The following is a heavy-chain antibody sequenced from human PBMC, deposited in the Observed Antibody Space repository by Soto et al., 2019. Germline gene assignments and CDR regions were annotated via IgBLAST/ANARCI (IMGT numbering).Heavy chain of an antibody. Sequence: EVQLLESGGGLVQPGGSLRLSCAASGFTFRNYAMSWARQAPGKGLEWVSAISGSGGTTHYADSVKGRFTISRDNSKNTLYLQMNSLRVEDTAVYYCAREVIPLTTDWYFDLWGRGTLVTVSS. D-gene: IGHD4-17*01. V-gene: IGHV3-23*01. CDR1: GFTFRNYA. J-gene: IGHJ2*01. CDR3: AREVIPLTTDWYFDL. CDR2: ISGSGGTT.